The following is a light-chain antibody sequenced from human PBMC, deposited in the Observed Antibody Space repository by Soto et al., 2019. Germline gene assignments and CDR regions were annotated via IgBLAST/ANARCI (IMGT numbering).Light chain of an antibody. J-gene: IGKJ3*01. CDR1: QSVSSNY. CDR3: HYYDDSPPFP. Sequence: IVLTQSPGTLSLSPGDGATLSFRALQSVSSNYLAWYQQKPGQAPRLIIYSASSRATGIPDRFSGSGSGTDFTLTISRLEPEDFAVYYCHYYDDSPPFPFGPGTKVD. CDR2: SAS. V-gene: IGKV3-20*01.